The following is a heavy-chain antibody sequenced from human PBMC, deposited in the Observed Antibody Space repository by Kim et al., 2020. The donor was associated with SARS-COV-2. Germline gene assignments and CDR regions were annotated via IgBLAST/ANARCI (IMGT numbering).Heavy chain of an antibody. CDR2: ISAYNGNT. Sequence: ASVKVSCKASGYTFTSYGISWVRQAPGQGLEWMGWISAYNGNTNYAQKLQGRVTMTTDTSTSTAYMELRSLRSDDTAVYYCARDCHYSLFVCWENWFDPWGQGTLVTVAS. CDR1: GYTFTSYG. V-gene: IGHV1-18*01. D-gene: IGHD2-15*01. J-gene: IGHJ5*02. CDR3: ARDCHYSLFVCWENWFDP.